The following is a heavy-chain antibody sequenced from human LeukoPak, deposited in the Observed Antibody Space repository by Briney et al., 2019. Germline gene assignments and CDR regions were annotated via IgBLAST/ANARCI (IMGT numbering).Heavy chain of an antibody. CDR2: ISNNGGGT. Sequence: GGSLRLSCSASGFSFSTYAMQWARQAPGKGLEYVSAISNNGGGTYYADSVKGRFTISRDNTKNTLYLQMSSLRAEDTAVYYCVKLDSGSYHSYSWGQGTLVTVSS. D-gene: IGHD3-10*01. CDR1: GFSFSTYA. V-gene: IGHV3-64D*09. CDR3: VKLDSGSYHSYS. J-gene: IGHJ4*02.